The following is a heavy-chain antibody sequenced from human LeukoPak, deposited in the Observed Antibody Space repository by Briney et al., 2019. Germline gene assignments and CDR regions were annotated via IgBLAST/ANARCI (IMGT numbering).Heavy chain of an antibody. J-gene: IGHJ3*02. CDR1: GFTFSTYS. Sequence: GGSLRLSCAASGFTFSTYSMNWARQAPGKGLEWVSSISRSSSNIYYADSVKGRFTISRDNAKNSLYLQMNSLRAEDTAVYYCARDPNLLAFDIWGQGTMVTVSS. CDR3: ARDPNLLAFDI. V-gene: IGHV3-21*01. CDR2: ISRSSSNI. D-gene: IGHD2-21*01.